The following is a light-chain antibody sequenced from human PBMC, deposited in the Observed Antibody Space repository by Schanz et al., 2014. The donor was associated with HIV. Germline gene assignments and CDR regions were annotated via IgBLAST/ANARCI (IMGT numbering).Light chain of an antibody. CDR3: CSYSRVGTPHYV. J-gene: IGLJ1*01. V-gene: IGLV2-14*02. Sequence: QSALTQPASVSGSPGQSITISCTGTRNDVGTYNLVSWYQQHPGKAPQLMIYEVSKRPSGVSSRFSGSKSGNTASLTISGLQAEDEGDYYCCSYSRVGTPHYVFGTGTKLTVL. CDR2: EVS. CDR1: RNDVGTYNL.